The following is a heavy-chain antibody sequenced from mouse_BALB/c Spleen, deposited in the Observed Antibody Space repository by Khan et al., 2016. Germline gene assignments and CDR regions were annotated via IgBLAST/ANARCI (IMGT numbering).Heavy chain of an antibody. D-gene: IGHD2-13*01. CDR3: AIGGDYGGFAY. CDR1: GYTFTNYG. J-gene: IGHJ3*01. V-gene: IGHV9-3-1*01. Sequence: QIQLVQSGPELKKPGETVKISCKASGYTFTNYGMNWVKQAPGKGLKWMGWINTYTGEPTYADDFKGRFAFSLQTSASTAYLQINTLKNEDTATLCCAIGGDYGGFAYWGQGTLVTVSA. CDR2: INTYTGEP.